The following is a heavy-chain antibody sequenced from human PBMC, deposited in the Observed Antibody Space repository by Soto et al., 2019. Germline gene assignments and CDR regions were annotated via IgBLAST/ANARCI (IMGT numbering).Heavy chain of an antibody. CDR2: IYYHGNT. Sequence: PSETLSLTCAVSGGPISSTPYSWGWIRQPPGKSLEWIGTIYYHGNTYSNPSLKSRVTISVDTSNNQLSLKLRSVTAADTAVYYCARHDGFSSGWIFDYWGNGTLVTVSS. J-gene: IGHJ4*01. D-gene: IGHD6-19*01. CDR3: ARHDGFSSGWIFDY. V-gene: IGHV4-39*01. CDR1: GGPISSTPYS.